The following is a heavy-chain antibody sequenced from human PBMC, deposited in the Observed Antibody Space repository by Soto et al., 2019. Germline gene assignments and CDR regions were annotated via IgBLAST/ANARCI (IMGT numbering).Heavy chain of an antibody. D-gene: IGHD2-15*01. V-gene: IGHV1-69*06. CDR2: TGSGTGPG. Sequence: QVQLVQSGTEVKKPGSSVKVSCKASGGSLSTNPISWVRQAPGQGLEWMGGTGSGTGPGNHAQKLQGRLTVTADKSTRTVYMELTNLASEDTAVYYWARRDSGGFYRVFDSWGQGTLVTVSS. J-gene: IGHJ4*02. CDR1: GGSLSTNP. CDR3: ARRDSGGFYRVFDS.